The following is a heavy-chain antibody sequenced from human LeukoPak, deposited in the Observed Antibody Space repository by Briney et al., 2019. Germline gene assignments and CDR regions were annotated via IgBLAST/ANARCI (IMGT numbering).Heavy chain of an antibody. Sequence: SETLSLTCTVSGGSISSGGYYWNWIRQHPGKGLEWIGYIYYSGSTNYNPSLKSRVTISVDTSKNQFSLKLSSVTAADTAVYYCARVRELLWFGETGDAFDIWGQGTMVTVSS. D-gene: IGHD3-10*01. CDR1: GGSISSGGYY. J-gene: IGHJ3*02. CDR2: IYYSGST. V-gene: IGHV4-61*08. CDR3: ARVRELLWFGETGDAFDI.